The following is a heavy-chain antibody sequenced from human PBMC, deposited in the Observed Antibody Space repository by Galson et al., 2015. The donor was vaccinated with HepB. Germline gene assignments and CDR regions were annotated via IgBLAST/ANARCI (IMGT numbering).Heavy chain of an antibody. CDR1: GGSISSSSYS. CDR2: IYYSGST. Sequence: ETLSLTCTVSGGSISSSSYSWGWIRQPPEKGLEWIGSIYYSGSTYYNPSLKSRVTMSVDTSKNQFSLKLSSVTAADMAVYYCARHLRGYCSSPSCHSDYWGQGTLVTVSS. D-gene: IGHD2-2*01. CDR3: ARHLRGYCSSPSCHSDY. V-gene: IGHV4-39*01. J-gene: IGHJ4*02.